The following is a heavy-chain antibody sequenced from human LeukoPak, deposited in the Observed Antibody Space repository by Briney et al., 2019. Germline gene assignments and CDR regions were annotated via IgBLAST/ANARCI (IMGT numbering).Heavy chain of an antibody. CDR2: MNPNSGNT. Sequence: ASVKVSCKASGYTFTSYDINWVRQATGQGLEWMGWMNPNSGNTGYAQKFQGRVTMTRNTSISTAYMELSSLRSEDTAVYYCARAPGRRYFDWANYYYYMDVWGKGTTVTISS. J-gene: IGHJ6*03. CDR3: ARAPGRRYFDWANYYYYMDV. V-gene: IGHV1-8*01. CDR1: GYTFTSYD. D-gene: IGHD3-9*01.